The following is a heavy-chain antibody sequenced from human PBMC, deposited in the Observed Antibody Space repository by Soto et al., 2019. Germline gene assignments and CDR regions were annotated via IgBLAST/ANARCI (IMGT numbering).Heavy chain of an antibody. CDR1: GGSISTYY. V-gene: IGHV4-59*01. J-gene: IGHJ6*03. CDR2: IFYSGST. Sequence: PSETLSLTCTVSGGSISTYYWSWIRQPPGKGLEWIGYIFYSGSTNYNPSLRSRVTISVDTSKNQFSLKLSSLTAADTAVYYCASQTGGSSSFYYYYYTDVWGKGTTVTVAS. CDR3: ASQTGGSSSFYYYYYTDV. D-gene: IGHD6-6*01.